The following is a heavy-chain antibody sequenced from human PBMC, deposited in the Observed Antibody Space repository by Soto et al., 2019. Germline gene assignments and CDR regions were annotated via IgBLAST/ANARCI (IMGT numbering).Heavy chain of an antibody. CDR3: ARALIAAAFSY. CDR2: IYSGGST. D-gene: IGHD6-13*01. V-gene: IGHV3-53*04. J-gene: IGHJ4*02. Sequence: GGSLRLSCAASGFTVSSIYMSWVRQAPGKGLEWVSVIYSGGSTYYADSVKGRFTISRHNSKNTLYLQMNSLRAEDTAVYYCARALIAAAFSYWGQGTLVTVSS. CDR1: GFTVSSIY.